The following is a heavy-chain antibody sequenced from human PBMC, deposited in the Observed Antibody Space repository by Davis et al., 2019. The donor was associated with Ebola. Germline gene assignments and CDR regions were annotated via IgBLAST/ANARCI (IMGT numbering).Heavy chain of an antibody. CDR2: IKSKTDGGTT. D-gene: IGHD5-24*01. Sequence: GESLKISCAASGFTFSNAWMSWVRQAPGKGLEWVGRIKSKTDGGTTDYAAPVKGRFTISRDDSKNTLYLQMNSLRAEDTAVYYCAKVSRRDGYNLPDYWGQGTLVTVSS. CDR3: AKVSRRDGYNLPDY. J-gene: IGHJ4*02. V-gene: IGHV3-15*01. CDR1: GFTFSNAW.